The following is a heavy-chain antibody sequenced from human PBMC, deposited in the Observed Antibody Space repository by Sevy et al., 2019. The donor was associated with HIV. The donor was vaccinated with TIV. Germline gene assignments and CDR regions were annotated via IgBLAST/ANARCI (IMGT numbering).Heavy chain of an antibody. CDR2: IYSVGRT. D-gene: IGHD3-16*01. J-gene: IGHJ6*02. V-gene: IGHV3-53*01. CDR3: AREDVVLGEGNYYGMDV. CDR1: GLTVSSNY. Sequence: GGSLRLSCAVSGLTVSSNYMSWVRQAPGRGLECVSVIYSVGRTYYADSVRGRFTISRDNSKNTLYLQMNSLRAEDTAVYYCAREDVVLGEGNYYGMDVWGQGTTVTVSS.